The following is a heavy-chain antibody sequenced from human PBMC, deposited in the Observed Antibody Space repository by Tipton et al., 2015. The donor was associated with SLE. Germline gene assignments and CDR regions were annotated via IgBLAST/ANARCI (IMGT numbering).Heavy chain of an antibody. J-gene: IGHJ4*02. Sequence: LRLSCAVYGGSFSGYYWSWIRQPPGKGLEWIGEINHSGSTNYNPSLKSRVTISVDKSKNQFSLKLSSVTAADTAVYYCARLIYSSGWDCWGQGTLVTVSS. D-gene: IGHD6-19*01. CDR2: INHSGST. CDR3: ARLIYSSGWDC. CDR1: GGSFSGYY. V-gene: IGHV4-34*01.